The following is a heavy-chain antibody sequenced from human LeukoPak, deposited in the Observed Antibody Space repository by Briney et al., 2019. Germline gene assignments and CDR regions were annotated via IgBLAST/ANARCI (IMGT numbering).Heavy chain of an antibody. CDR2: INSDGSST. J-gene: IGHJ6*02. CDR1: GFTFSSYW. CDR3: ARGAPPYSSGWYFFYYYYGMDV. V-gene: IGHV3-74*01. Sequence: GGSLRLSCAASGFTFSSYWMHWVRQAPGKGLVWVSRINSDGSSTSYADSVKGRFTISRDNAKNTLYLQMNSLRAEDTAVYYCARGAPPYSSGWYFFYYYYGMDVWGQGTTVTVAS. D-gene: IGHD6-19*01.